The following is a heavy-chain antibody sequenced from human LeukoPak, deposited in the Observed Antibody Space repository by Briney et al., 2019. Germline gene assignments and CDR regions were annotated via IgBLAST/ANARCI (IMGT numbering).Heavy chain of an antibody. CDR2: ISTSGSTT. D-gene: IGHD6-19*01. CDR3: AKARTPYNSGFDY. CDR1: GFTFTDYA. J-gene: IGHJ4*02. V-gene: IGHV3-23*01. Sequence: GGSLRLSCAASGFTFTDYAMGWVRQAPGQGLEWASTISTSGSTTYYADSVRGRFTISRDNSKNTLSLQMSSLRAEDTAVYYCAKARTPYNSGFDYWGQGTLVAVSS.